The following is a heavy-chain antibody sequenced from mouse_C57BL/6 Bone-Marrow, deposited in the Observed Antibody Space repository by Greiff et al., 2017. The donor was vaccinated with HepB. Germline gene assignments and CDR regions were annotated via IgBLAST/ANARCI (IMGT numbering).Heavy chain of an antibody. CDR1: GYTFTSYW. D-gene: IGHD1-1*01. J-gene: IGHJ4*01. CDR2: IDPSDSYT. Sequence: VQLQQSGAELVMPGASVKLSCKASGYTFTSYWMHWVKQRPGQGLEWIGEIDPSDSYTNYNQKFKGKSTLTVDKSSSTAYMQLSSLTSEDSAVYYCARRQLGSSSLYYAMDYWGQGTSVTVSS. CDR3: ARRQLGSSSLYYAMDY. V-gene: IGHV1-69*01.